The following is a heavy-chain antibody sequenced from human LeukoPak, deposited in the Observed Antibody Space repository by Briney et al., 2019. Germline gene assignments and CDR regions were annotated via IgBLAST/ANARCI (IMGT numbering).Heavy chain of an antibody. CDR2: ISRSGGGT. D-gene: IGHD2-15*01. V-gene: IGHV3-64D*09. J-gene: IGHJ1*01. CDR3: VYQVMGVVE. CDR1: GFTFSNFA. Sequence: GGSLRLSCLASGFTFSNFAMHWVRQAPGKGLEYVSGISRSGGGTYYADSAQGRFTISRDNSKNTLYLQMSSLRPEDTAVHYCVYQVMGVVEWGQGTLVTVSS.